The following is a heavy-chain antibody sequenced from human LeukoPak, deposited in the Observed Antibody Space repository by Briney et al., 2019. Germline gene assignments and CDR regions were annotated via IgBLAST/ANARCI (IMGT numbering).Heavy chain of an antibody. V-gene: IGHV4-59*08. J-gene: IGHJ4*02. CDR2: IYYSGST. Sequence: PSETLSLTCTVSGGSISSYYWSWIRQPPGKGLEWIGYIYYSGSTNYNPSLKSRVTISVDASKNQFSLKLSSVTAADTAVYYCAATFNCGGDCYGFDYWGQGTLVTVSS. CDR1: GGSISSYY. CDR3: AATFNCGGDCYGFDY. D-gene: IGHD2-21*02.